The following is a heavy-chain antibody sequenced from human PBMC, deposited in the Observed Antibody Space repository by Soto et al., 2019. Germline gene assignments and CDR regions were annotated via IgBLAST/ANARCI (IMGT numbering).Heavy chain of an antibody. J-gene: IGHJ5*02. CDR1: GYTFTSYG. V-gene: IGHV1-18*01. CDR3: ARDPPIAARRPPIHWFDP. Sequence: QVQLVQSGAEVKKPGASVKVSCKASGYTFTSYGISWVRQAPGQGLEWMGWISAYNGNTNYAQKLQGRVTMTTDTSTSTAYMDLRSLRSDDTAVYYCARDPPIAARRPPIHWFDPWGKGTLVTVSS. CDR2: ISAYNGNT. D-gene: IGHD6-6*01.